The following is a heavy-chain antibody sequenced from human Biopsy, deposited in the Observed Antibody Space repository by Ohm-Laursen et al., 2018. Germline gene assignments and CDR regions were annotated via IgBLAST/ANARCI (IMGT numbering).Heavy chain of an antibody. D-gene: IGHD6-19*01. Sequence: GSSVKVSCKASGYSFTSYYMPWVRQAPGQGLEWMGMINPSGSTTSYPQIFQGRVTMTRDTSKSTVYMELSSLRSADTAVYFCARNTGWYGDLYYFDYWGQGTLVTVSS. CDR1: GYSFTSYY. V-gene: IGHV1-46*01. CDR3: ARNTGWYGDLYYFDY. CDR2: INPSGSTT. J-gene: IGHJ4*02.